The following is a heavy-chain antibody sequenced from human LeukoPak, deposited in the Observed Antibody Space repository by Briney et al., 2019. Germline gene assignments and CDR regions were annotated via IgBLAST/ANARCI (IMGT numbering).Heavy chain of an antibody. CDR1: GGSISSYY. J-gene: IGHJ5*02. D-gene: IGHD3-3*01. V-gene: IGHV4-59*01. Sequence: SETLSLTCTVSGGSISSYYWSWIRQPPGKGLEWIGYLYNTGSTNYNPSLKSRVTISVDTSKNQFSLKLSSVTAADTAVYYCAREPRYDFWSGYYGWFDPWGQGTLVTVSS. CDR3: AREPRYDFWSGYYGWFDP. CDR2: LYNTGST.